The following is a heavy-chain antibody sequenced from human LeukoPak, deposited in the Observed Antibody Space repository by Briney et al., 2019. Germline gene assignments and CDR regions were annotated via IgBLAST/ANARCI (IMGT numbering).Heavy chain of an antibody. D-gene: IGHD5-18*01. J-gene: IGHJ4*02. CDR1: GFTFSSYS. Sequence: PGGSLRLSCAASGFTFSSYSMNWVRQAPGKGLEWVSSISSSSSYIYYADSVKGRFTISRDNAKNSLYLQMNSLRAEDTAVYYCAREPPRYSYGSYYFDYWGRGTLVTVSS. V-gene: IGHV3-21*01. CDR3: AREPPRYSYGSYYFDY. CDR2: ISSSSSYI.